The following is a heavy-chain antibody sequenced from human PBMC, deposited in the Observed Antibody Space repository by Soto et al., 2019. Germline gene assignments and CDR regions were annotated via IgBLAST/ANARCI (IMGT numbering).Heavy chain of an antibody. CDR1: GFTFSSYS. Sequence: PVGSLRLSSAASGFTFSSYSMNWVRQAPGKGLEWVSYISSSSSTIYYADSVKGRFTISRDNAKNSLYLQMNSLRAEDTAVYYCARDSSYCSGGSCYFDYYYMDVWGKGTTVTVSS. V-gene: IGHV3-48*01. CDR2: ISSSSSTI. D-gene: IGHD2-15*01. J-gene: IGHJ6*03. CDR3: ARDSSYCSGGSCYFDYYYMDV.